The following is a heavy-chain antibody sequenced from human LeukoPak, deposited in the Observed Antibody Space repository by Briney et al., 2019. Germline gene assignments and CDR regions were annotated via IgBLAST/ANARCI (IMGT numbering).Heavy chain of an antibody. J-gene: IGHJ4*02. D-gene: IGHD4-23*01. V-gene: IGHV3-7*01. CDR1: GFTFTSYW. Sequence: GGSLRLSRATSGFTFTSYWMSWVRQAPGKGLEWVANIKQDGGEKYYLDSVKGRFTISRDNPKDSLYLQMDGLRAEDTALYYCARNYGGLDNWGQGTLVTVSS. CDR3: ARNYGGLDN. CDR2: IKQDGGEK.